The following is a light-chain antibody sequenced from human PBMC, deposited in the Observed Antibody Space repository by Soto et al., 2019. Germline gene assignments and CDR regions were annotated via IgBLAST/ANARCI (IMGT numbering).Light chain of an antibody. CDR1: QTVTNF. V-gene: IGKV3-11*01. CDR3: QQRSNWPLT. J-gene: IGKJ4*01. Sequence: EIVLTQSPATLSLSPGDRATLSCRASQTVTNFLAWYQQKHAQAPSLLLYDVATRATGVPARITGSGCGTDFTITTSSLDHDDVAVCYCQQRSNWPLTFGGGTKVEI. CDR2: DVA.